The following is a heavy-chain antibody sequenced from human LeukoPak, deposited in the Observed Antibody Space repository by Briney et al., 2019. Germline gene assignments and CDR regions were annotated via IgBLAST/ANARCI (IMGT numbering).Heavy chain of an antibody. CDR3: AKSYVVVGMAAFDI. D-gene: IGHD3-22*01. Sequence: GGSLRLSCAGSGFTFSNYAMNWVRQAPGKGLEWVSAISGSGGSTYYADSVKGRFTISRDNSKNTLYLQMNSLRAEDTAVYYCAKSYVVVGMAAFDIWGQGTMVTVSS. CDR1: GFTFSNYA. CDR2: ISGSGGST. J-gene: IGHJ3*02. V-gene: IGHV3-23*01.